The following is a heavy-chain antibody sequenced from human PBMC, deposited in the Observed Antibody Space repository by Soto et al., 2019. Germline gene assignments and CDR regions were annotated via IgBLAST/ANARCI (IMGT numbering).Heavy chain of an antibody. CDR1: GFTFSSYS. CDR3: ARPIVLMVYPADWFDP. J-gene: IGHJ5*02. CDR2: FRSGGDDDTT. V-gene: IGHV3-23*01. Sequence: GGSLRLSCAASGFTFSSYSMSWVRQAPGKGLEWVSGFRSGGDDDTTYYADSVSCRFTISRDNSKNTLLLQMNSLRAEDTAIYYCARPIVLMVYPADWFDPWGQGTLVTVSS. D-gene: IGHD2-8*01.